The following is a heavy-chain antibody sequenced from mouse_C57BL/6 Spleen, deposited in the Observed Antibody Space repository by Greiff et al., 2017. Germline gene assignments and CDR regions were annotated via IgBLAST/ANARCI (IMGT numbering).Heavy chain of an antibody. V-gene: IGHV1-69*01. CDR2: IDPSDSYT. CDR1: GYTFTSYW. D-gene: IGHD1-1*01. J-gene: IGHJ2*01. Sequence: QVQLQQPGAELVMPGASVKLSCKASGYTFTSYWMHWVKQRPGQGLEWIGEIDPSDSYTNYNQKFKGKSTLTVDKSSSTAYRQLSSLTSEDSAVYYCARGITTVVAKEYYFDYWGQGTTLTVSS. CDR3: ARGITTVVAKEYYFDY.